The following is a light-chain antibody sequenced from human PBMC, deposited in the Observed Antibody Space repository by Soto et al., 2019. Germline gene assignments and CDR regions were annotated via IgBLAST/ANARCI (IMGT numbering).Light chain of an antibody. CDR3: CSYAGSSTPHVV. V-gene: IGLV2-23*02. CDR2: EVS. CDR1: SSDVGSYNL. Sequence: QSALTQPASVSGSPGQSITISCTGTSSDVGSYNLVSWYQQHPGKAPKIMIYEVSKRPSGVSNRFSGSKSGNTASLTISGLQAEDEADYYCCSYAGSSTPHVVFGGGTKLTVL. J-gene: IGLJ2*01.